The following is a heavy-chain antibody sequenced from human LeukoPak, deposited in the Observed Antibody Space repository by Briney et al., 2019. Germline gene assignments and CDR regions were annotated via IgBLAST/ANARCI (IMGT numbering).Heavy chain of an antibody. Sequence: SETLSLTCTVSGDSISSYYWSWIRQPPGKALEWIGYIYYSGSTYYNPSLKSRVTISVDTSKNQFSLKLSSVTAADTAVYYCARVYGSGSYSWFDPWGQGTLVTVSS. V-gene: IGHV4-59*12. CDR2: IYYSGST. CDR3: ARVYGSGSYSWFDP. J-gene: IGHJ5*02. CDR1: GDSISSYY. D-gene: IGHD3-10*01.